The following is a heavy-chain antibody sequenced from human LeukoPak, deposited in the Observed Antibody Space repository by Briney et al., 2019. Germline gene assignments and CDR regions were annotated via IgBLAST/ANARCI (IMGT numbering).Heavy chain of an antibody. Sequence: PGGSLRLSCAASGFTFSSYEMNWVRQAPGKGLEWVSYISSSGSTIYYADSVKGRFTISRDNAKNSLYLQMNSLRAEDTAVYYCARDLTDDAFDIWGQGTMVTVSS. J-gene: IGHJ3*02. D-gene: IGHD3-9*01. CDR1: GFTFSSYE. V-gene: IGHV3-48*03. CDR2: ISSSGSTI. CDR3: ARDLTDDAFDI.